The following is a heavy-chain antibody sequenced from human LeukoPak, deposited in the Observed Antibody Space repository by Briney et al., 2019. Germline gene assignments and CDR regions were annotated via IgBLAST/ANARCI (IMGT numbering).Heavy chain of an antibody. Sequence: SETLSLTCTVSGGSISSGGYYWSWIRQHPGKGLEWIGYIYYSGSTYYNPSLKSRVTISVDTSKNQFSLKLSSVTAADTAVYYCAREGGGKFDYWGQGTLVTVSS. V-gene: IGHV4-31*03. CDR3: AREGGGKFDY. CDR2: IYYSGST. CDR1: GGSISSGGYY. J-gene: IGHJ4*02. D-gene: IGHD4-23*01.